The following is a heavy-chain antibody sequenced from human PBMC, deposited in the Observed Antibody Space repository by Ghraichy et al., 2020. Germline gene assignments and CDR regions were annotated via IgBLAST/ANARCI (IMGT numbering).Heavy chain of an antibody. CDR2: ISGSGGST. D-gene: IGHD3-9*01. Sequence: GSLRLSCAASGFTFSSYAMSWVRQAPGKGLEWVSAISGSGGSTYYADSVKGRFTISRDNSKNTLYLQMNSLRAEDTAVYYCAKDRGRRLRYFDWAGSYYGMDVWGQGTTVTVSS. CDR1: GFTFSSYA. V-gene: IGHV3-23*01. J-gene: IGHJ6*02. CDR3: AKDRGRRLRYFDWAGSYYGMDV.